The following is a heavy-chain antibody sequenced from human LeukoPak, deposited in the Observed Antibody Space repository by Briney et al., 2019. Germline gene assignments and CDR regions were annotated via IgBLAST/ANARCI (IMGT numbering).Heavy chain of an antibody. CDR3: AKEGPAVMGHDAFDI. D-gene: IGHD2-2*01. J-gene: IGHJ3*02. Sequence: GGSLRLSCAASGFTFDDYAMHWVRQAPGKGLEWVSGISWNSGSIGYADSVKGRFTISRDNAKNSLYLQMNSLRAEDTALYYCAKEGPAVMGHDAFDIWGQGTMVTVSS. CDR1: GFTFDDYA. CDR2: ISWNSGSI. V-gene: IGHV3-9*01.